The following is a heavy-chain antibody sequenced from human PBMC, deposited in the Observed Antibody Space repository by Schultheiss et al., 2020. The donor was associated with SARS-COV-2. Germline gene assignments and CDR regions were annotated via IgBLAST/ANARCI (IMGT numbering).Heavy chain of an antibody. V-gene: IGHV1-69*06. Sequence: SVKVSCKASGGTFSSYAISWVRQAPGQGLEWMGGIIPIFGTANYAQKFQGRVTITADKSTSTAYMELSSLRSEDTAVYYCARISLGYCSSTSCYEPCYYYYYGMDVWGQGTTVTVSS. CDR3: ARISLGYCSSTSCYEPCYYYYYGMDV. D-gene: IGHD2-2*01. J-gene: IGHJ6*02. CDR1: GGTFSSYA. CDR2: IIPIFGTA.